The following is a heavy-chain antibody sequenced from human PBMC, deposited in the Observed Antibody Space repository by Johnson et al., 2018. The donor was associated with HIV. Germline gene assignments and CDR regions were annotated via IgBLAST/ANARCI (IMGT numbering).Heavy chain of an antibody. V-gene: IGHV3-23*04. CDR1: GFTFSTYG. J-gene: IGHJ3*02. D-gene: IGHD5-12*01. Sequence: VESGGGLVQPGGSLRMSCVASGFTFSTYGMTWVRQAPGKGLEWVSAISGTGGTTYYADSVRGRFSISRDKSKDTLYLQMSSLRAEDTAVYYCAARGYSAYNPMCLDIWGEGTRVTVSS. CDR2: ISGTGGTT. CDR3: AARGYSAYNPMCLDI.